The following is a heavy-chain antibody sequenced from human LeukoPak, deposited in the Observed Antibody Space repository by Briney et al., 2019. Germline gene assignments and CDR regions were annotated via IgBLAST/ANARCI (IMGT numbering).Heavy chain of an antibody. J-gene: IGHJ4*02. CDR3: ARDPPPVNRGMADY. V-gene: IGHV4-61*01. D-gene: IGHD5-18*01. Sequence: SETLSLTCTVSGGSVSSGSYYWSWIRQPPGKGLEWLGYIYYTGSTDYNPSLKSRVTISVDTSKNQFSLKLRSVTAADTAVYYCARDPPPVNRGMADYWGQGTLVTVSS. CDR1: GGSVSSGSYY. CDR2: IYYTGST.